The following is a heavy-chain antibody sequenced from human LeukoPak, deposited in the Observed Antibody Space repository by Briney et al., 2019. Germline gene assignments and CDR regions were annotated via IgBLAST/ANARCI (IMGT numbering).Heavy chain of an antibody. CDR1: GFTFRSYG. D-gene: IGHD3-9*01. Sequence: PGGSLRFSCAASGFTFRSYGMHWVRQAPGKGLEWVAFIRFDGNTKYYADSVKGLFTISRDISKNTLYPQMNSLGAEDTAVYYCAKKREPGLAGYGGFEYWGQGTPVTVSS. V-gene: IGHV3-30*02. CDR2: IRFDGNTK. CDR3: AKKREPGLAGYGGFEY. J-gene: IGHJ4*02.